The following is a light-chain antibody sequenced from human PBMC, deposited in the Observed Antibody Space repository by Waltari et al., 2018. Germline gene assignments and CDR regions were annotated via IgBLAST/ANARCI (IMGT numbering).Light chain of an antibody. V-gene: IGKV3-20*01. Sequence: LTQSPGTLSLSPGERDTLSCRASQNIGTYLVWYQQKPGQAPRLLMYAASRRATGIPDRFSGSGSGTDFSLTISRLEPEDFAVYYCQNHERLPATFGQGTKVEIK. CDR2: AAS. J-gene: IGKJ1*01. CDR3: QNHERLPAT. CDR1: QNIGTY.